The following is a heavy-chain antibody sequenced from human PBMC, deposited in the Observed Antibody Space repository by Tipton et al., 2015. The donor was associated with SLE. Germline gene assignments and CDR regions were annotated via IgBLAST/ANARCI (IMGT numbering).Heavy chain of an antibody. V-gene: IGHV4-38-2*01. D-gene: IGHD6-19*01. CDR1: GFTFSSYE. J-gene: IGHJ4*02. Sequence: QLVQSGGGVVRPEGSLRLSCAASGFTFSSYEMNWVRQAPGKGLEWIGSIYHSGSTYYNPSLKSRVTISVDTSKNQFSLKLSSVTAADTAVYYCAGIAVAGKGYWGQGTLVTVSS. CDR3: AGIAVAGKGY. CDR2: IYHSGST.